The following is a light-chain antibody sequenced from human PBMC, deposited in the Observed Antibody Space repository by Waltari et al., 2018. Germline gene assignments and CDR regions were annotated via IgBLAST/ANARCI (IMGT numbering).Light chain of an antibody. CDR2: DVT. J-gene: IGLJ2*01. V-gene: IGLV2-23*02. CDR3: CSYAGSHVV. CDR1: SIDAGRYIL. Sequence: HSALTQPAPVSWSPGQSIPIPSTGTSIDAGRYILVSWYQHQPGKAPKFLIYDVTKRPSGVSDRFSGSKSGNTASLTISGLQTEDEADYYCCSYAGSHVVFGGGTKLTVL.